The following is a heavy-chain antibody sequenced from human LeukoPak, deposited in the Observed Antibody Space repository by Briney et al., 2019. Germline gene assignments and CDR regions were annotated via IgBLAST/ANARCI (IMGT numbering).Heavy chain of an antibody. CDR2: VYFNGST. CDR1: GGSISPYY. J-gene: IGHJ5*02. Sequence: SETLSLTCTVSGGSISPYYWSGIRQPPGKGLEWIGYVYFNGSTNSNPSLKRRVTISVDTSKNQFSLRLTSVTAADTAVYYCARHHSIAATRPRNWFDPWGQGTLVIVSS. CDR3: ARHHSIAATRPRNWFDP. V-gene: IGHV4-59*08. D-gene: IGHD6-13*01.